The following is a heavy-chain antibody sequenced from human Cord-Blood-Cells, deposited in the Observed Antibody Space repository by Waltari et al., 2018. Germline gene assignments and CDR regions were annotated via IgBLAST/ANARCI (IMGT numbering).Heavy chain of an antibody. CDR3: ARAEYCSSTSCPTYYYYYGMDV. Sequence: QVQLVQSGAEVKKPGASVQVSCKASGYTFTGYYVHWVRQASGQRLEWMGWINPNSGGTNYAQKFQGWVTMTRDTSISTAYMELSRLRSDDTAVYYCARAEYCSSTSCPTYYYYYGMDVWGQGTTVTVSS. D-gene: IGHD2-2*01. CDR1: GYTFTGYY. J-gene: IGHJ6*02. CDR2: INPNSGGT. V-gene: IGHV1-2*04.